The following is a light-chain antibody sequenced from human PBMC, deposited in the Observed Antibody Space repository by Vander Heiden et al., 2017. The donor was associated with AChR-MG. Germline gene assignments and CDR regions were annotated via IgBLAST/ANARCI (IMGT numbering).Light chain of an antibody. CDR3: SSYAGSNNWV. CDR1: SSDVGGYTY. CDR2: EVT. J-gene: IGLJ3*02. Sequence: QPPSASGSPGHSVTISCTGTSSDVGGYTYLSWYHQHPGKAPKLMIYEVTKRPQGCPDRFSCSKSVNTAALTVSALQAEDDADYYCSSYAGSNNWVFGGGTKLTVL. V-gene: IGLV2-8*01.